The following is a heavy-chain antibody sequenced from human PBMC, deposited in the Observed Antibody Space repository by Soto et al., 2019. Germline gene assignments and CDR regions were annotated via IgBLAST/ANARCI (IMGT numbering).Heavy chain of an antibody. V-gene: IGHV3-15*01. D-gene: IGHD2-21*01. CDR1: GFTFSNAW. J-gene: IGHJ2*01. CDR3: KQRGVVNATRRWYFDI. CDR2: IKSKTDGGTT. Sequence: PGGSLRLSCAASGFTFSNAWMSWVRQAPGKGLEWVGRIKSKTDGGTTDYAAPVKGRFTISRDDSKNTLYLQMNSLKTEDTAVYYCKQRGVVNATRRWYFDIWGRGTLVTVSS.